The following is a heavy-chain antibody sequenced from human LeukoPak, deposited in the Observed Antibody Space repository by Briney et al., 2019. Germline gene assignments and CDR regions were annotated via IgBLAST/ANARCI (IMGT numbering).Heavy chain of an antibody. V-gene: IGHV4-31*03. D-gene: IGHD1-20*01. J-gene: IGHJ4*02. CDR2: VYYSGSP. CDR1: GGPISSDGYS. CDR3: ARIDSWHDRPFDS. Sequence: SETLSLTCTVSGGPISSDGYSWTWIRQHPGKSLEWLGYVYYSGSPYYNPSLKSRLTISIDTSENQFSLKLSSVTAADTAVYYCARIDSWHDRPFDSWGQGSLVTVSS.